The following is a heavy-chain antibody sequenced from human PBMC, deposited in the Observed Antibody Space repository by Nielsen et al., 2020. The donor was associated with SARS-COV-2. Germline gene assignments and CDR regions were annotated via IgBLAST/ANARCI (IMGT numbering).Heavy chain of an antibody. J-gene: IGHJ5*02. CDR2: IDPSDSYT. V-gene: IGHV5-10-1*01. D-gene: IGHD6-13*01. Sequence: GESLKISCKGSGSIFTSYWISWVRQMPGKGLEWMGNIDPSDSYTNYNPSFQGHVTISADKSISTAYLQWSSLKASDTAMYYCARQIAASGTDWFDPWGQGTLVTVSS. CDR3: ARQIAASGTDWFDP. CDR1: GSIFTSYW.